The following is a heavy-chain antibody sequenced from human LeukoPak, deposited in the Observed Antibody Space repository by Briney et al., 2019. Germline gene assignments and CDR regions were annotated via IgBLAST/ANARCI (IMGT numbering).Heavy chain of an antibody. J-gene: IGHJ2*01. D-gene: IGHD2/OR15-2a*01. V-gene: IGHV3-23*01. Sequence: GGFLRLSCAASGFTFSSSAMSWVRQAPGKGLEWVSGISSSSSRTYYAESVKGRFTISRDNSENTLFLPMSSLRAEDTAVYYCAKRGSTYLNWYFDLWGRGSLVTVSS. CDR1: GFTFSSSA. CDR3: AKRGSTYLNWYFDL. CDR2: ISSSSSRT.